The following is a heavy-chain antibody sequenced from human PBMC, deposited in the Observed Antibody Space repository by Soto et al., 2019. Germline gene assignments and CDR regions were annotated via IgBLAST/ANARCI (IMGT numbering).Heavy chain of an antibody. V-gene: IGHV4-4*07. CDR2: ITINGNT. CDR1: GAYNSYFS. Sequence: SETLSLTCRVSGAYNSYFSWSWIRQPAGKGLEWIGRITINGNTQKNPSFKSRVTMSIDTSRNHFSLNLQSATAADTALYYCARETGENWTYEAHWGPGTLVTVSS. D-gene: IGHD1-7*01. CDR3: ARETGENWTYEAH. J-gene: IGHJ1*01.